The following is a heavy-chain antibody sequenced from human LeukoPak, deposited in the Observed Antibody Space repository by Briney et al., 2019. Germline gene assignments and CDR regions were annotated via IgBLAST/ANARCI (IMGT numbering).Heavy chain of an antibody. Sequence: SETLSLTCTVSGYSISSGYYWGWIRQPPGKGLEWIGSIYHSGSTYYNPSLKSRVTISVDTYKNQFSLKLSSVTAADTAVYYCARSLLRYYYYYMDVWGKGTTVTVSS. V-gene: IGHV4-38-2*02. CDR1: GYSISSGYY. CDR3: ARSLLRYYYYYMDV. CDR2: IYHSGST. J-gene: IGHJ6*03.